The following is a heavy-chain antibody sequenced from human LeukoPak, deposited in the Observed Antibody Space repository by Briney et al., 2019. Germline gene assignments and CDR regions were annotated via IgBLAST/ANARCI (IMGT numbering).Heavy chain of an antibody. CDR2: ISGSGGST. D-gene: IGHD6-25*01. CDR3: AKDTEAAILSYFDY. V-gene: IGHV3-23*01. J-gene: IGHJ4*02. Sequence: GGSLRLSCAASGFTFSSYEMNWVRQAPGKGLEWVSAISGSGGSTYYADSVKGRFTISRDNSKNTLYLQMNSLRAEDTAVYYCAKDTEAAILSYFDYWGQGTLVTVSS. CDR1: GFTFSSYE.